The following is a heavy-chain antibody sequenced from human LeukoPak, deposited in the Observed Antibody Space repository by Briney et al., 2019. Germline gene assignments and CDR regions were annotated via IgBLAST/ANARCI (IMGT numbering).Heavy chain of an antibody. Sequence: GGSPRLSCAASGFTFSSYSMNWVRPAPGKGLEWGSYISSSSSTIYYADSVKGRFTISRDNAKNSLYLQMNSLRAEDTAVYYCARIPQYYDFWSGYSGDYWGQGTLVTVSS. V-gene: IGHV3-48*01. CDR1: GFTFSSYS. J-gene: IGHJ4*02. CDR3: ARIPQYYDFWSGYSGDY. CDR2: ISSSSSTI. D-gene: IGHD3-3*01.